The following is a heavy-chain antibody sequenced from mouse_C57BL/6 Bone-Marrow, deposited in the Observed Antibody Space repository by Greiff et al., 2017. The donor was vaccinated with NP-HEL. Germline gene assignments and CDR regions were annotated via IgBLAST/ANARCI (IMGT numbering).Heavy chain of an antibody. J-gene: IGHJ3*01. CDR3: TTGYGSSGFAY. CDR1: GFNIKDDY. V-gene: IGHV14-4*01. Sequence: EVHLVESGAELVRPGASVKLSCTASGFNIKDDYMHWVKQRPEQGLEWIGWIDPENGDTEYASKFQGKATITADTSSNTAYLQLSSLTSEDTAVYYCTTGYGSSGFAYWGQGTLVTVSA. CDR2: IDPENGDT. D-gene: IGHD1-1*01.